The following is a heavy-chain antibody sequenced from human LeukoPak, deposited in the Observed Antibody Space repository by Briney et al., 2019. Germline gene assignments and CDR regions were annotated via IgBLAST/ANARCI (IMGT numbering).Heavy chain of an antibody. CDR3: ARVAVIYQYYMDV. CDR2: ISSSSSTI. Sequence: QPGGSLRLSCAASGFTFSSYSMNWVRQAPGKGLEWVSYISSSSSTIYYADSVKGRFTISRDNAKNSLYLQMNSLRAEDTAVYYCARVAVIYQYYMDVWGRGTTVTVSS. D-gene: IGHD2-2*01. CDR1: GFTFSSYS. V-gene: IGHV3-48*01. J-gene: IGHJ6*03.